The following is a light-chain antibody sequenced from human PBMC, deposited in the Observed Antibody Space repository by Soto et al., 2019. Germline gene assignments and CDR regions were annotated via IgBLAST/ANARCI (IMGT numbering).Light chain of an antibody. CDR2: AAY. CDR1: QCIRHD. CDR3: QQHNTYPHT. Sequence: IQMTQSPSSLPASVVDRDTIICLASQCIRHDLGWSQQKPGKATKRLIYAAYSLDGGVPSRFSGSGSGTEFTLTISSLQPEDFATDYCQQHNTYPHTFGQGTKLEIK. V-gene: IGKV1-17*01. J-gene: IGKJ2*01.